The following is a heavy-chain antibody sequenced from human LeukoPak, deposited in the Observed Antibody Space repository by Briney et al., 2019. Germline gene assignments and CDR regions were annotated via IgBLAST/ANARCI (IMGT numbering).Heavy chain of an antibody. CDR3: VRHAGRTGGQ. CDR1: GFTFSSYT. J-gene: IGHJ4*02. CDR2: ISTGSSTA. V-gene: IGHV3-48*01. D-gene: IGHD3-10*01. Sequence: GGSLRLSCAASGFTFSSYTMNWVRQAPGKGLEWVSYISTGSSTAYYADSVKGRFTISRDNAKNSLYLQMNSLRAEDTAVYHCVRHAGRTGGQWGQGILITVSS.